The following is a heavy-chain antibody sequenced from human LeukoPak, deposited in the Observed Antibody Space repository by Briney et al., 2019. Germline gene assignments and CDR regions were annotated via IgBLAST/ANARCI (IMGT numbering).Heavy chain of an antibody. J-gene: IGHJ4*02. V-gene: IGHV3-7*01. CDR2: IKQDGNEK. CDR1: GFSFSSCS. CDR3: ATELVPAPFDF. Sequence: GGSLRLSCVASGFSFSSCSMSWVRQAPGKGLEWVANIKQDGNEKYYVDSVKGRFTISRDNTKNSLYLQMNSLRPEDTAVYYCATELVPAPFDFWGQGTLVTVSS. D-gene: IGHD6-13*01.